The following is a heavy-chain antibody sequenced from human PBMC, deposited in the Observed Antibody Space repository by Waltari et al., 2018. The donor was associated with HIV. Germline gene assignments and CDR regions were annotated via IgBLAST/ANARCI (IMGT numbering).Heavy chain of an antibody. CDR3: AREVGYYDGP. J-gene: IGHJ5*02. CDR2: INAGNGNT. V-gene: IGHV1-3*01. CDR1: GYTFTSYP. D-gene: IGHD3-22*01. Sequence: QVQLVQSGAEVKKPGASVKVSCKASGYTFTSYPMHWVRQAPGQRLEWMGWINAGNGNTKYSQRFQGRVTITRDTSASTAYMELSSLRSEDTAVYYCAREVGYYDGPWGQGTLVTVSS.